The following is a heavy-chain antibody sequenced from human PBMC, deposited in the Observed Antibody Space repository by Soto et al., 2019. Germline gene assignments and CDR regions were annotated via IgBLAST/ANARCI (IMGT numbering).Heavy chain of an antibody. Sequence: QLQLQESGPGLVKPSETLSLTCSVSGGSISSRTFWWAWIRHPPGKGLEWIGVMYYSGSSYSSPSLKSRVPLSVDTSKNQLSLKLNSVTAADTAVYYCARHPRDDYNYGGSGIFDYWGQGTLVTVSS. D-gene: IGHD4-4*01. CDR3: ARHPRDDYNYGGSGIFDY. V-gene: IGHV4-39*01. CDR2: MYYSGSS. CDR1: GGSISSRTFW. J-gene: IGHJ4*02.